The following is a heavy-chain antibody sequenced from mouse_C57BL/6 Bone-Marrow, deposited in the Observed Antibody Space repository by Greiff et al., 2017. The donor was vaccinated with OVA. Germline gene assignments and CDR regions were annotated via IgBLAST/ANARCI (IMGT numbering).Heavy chain of an antibody. J-gene: IGHJ4*01. D-gene: IGHD6-1*01. V-gene: IGHV1-63*01. Sequence: VQLQQSGAELVRPGTSVKMSCKASGFTFTNYWIGWVKQRPGHGLEWIGYIYPGGGYTNYNEKFKGKATLTADKSSSTANMQVSSLTSEDSPHLWAMDNWGQGTAVTVSA. CDR1: GFTFTNYW. CDR3: MDN. CDR2: IYPGGGYT.